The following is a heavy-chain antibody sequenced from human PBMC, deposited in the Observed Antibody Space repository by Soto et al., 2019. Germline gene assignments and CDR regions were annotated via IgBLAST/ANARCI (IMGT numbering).Heavy chain of an antibody. Sequence: QVQLVQSGAEMKKPGSSVKVSCQSSGGTFNTYAMNWVRQAPGQGPEWMGDISPMSGAANYAPKFQGRVTIAADESTGTSYMQLSGLTSEDTALYFCAREVQVHTPAFVYWGQGTLVTVSS. V-gene: IGHV1-69*19. CDR1: GGTFNTYA. CDR3: AREVQVHTPAFVY. CDR2: ISPMSGAA. D-gene: IGHD3-10*01. J-gene: IGHJ4*02.